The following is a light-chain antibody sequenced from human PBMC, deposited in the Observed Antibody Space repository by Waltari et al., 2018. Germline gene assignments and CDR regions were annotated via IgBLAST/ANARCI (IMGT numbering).Light chain of an antibody. CDR1: QSVSRA. V-gene: IGKV3-20*01. CDR2: GAS. Sequence: EIVLTQSPGSLSSSPGERVTLSCRASQSVSRALAWYQQKPGQAPRLLIFGASNRATGIPDRFSGSGSGTDFSLTISRLEHEDFAVYYCQHYVRLPATFGRGTKVEIK. J-gene: IGKJ1*01. CDR3: QHYVRLPAT.